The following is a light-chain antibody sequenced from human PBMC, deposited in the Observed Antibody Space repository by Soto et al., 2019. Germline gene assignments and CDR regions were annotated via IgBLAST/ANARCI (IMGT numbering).Light chain of an antibody. Sequence: AIQMTQSPSSLSASVGDRVSITCRASQGIRNNLGWYQQKPGKAPKLLIYAASSLQGGVPSRFSGSGSGTDFTLTISSLQPEDFAAYYCLQDYNYPLTFGGGTKVQIK. CDR1: QGIRNN. CDR3: LQDYNYPLT. CDR2: AAS. V-gene: IGKV1-6*01. J-gene: IGKJ4*01.